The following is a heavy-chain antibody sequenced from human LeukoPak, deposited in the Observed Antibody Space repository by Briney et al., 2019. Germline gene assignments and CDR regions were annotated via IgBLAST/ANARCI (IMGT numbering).Heavy chain of an antibody. J-gene: IGHJ4*02. D-gene: IGHD1-26*01. CDR2: IHYTGIT. CDR1: GGSISTATHY. V-gene: IGHV4-39*01. Sequence: SETLSLTCTVSGGSISTATHYWAWIRQPPGEGLEWIGTIHYTGITYYNPSLKSRVTISVDTSKNQFFLHLGSVTAADTAVYHCARQLSGTYQWTFDYWGQGTLVPVSS. CDR3: ARQLSGTYQWTFDY.